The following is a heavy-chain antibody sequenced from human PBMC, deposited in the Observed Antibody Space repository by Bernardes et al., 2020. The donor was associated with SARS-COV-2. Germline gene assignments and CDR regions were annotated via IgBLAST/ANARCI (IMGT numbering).Heavy chain of an antibody. CDR3: AHTKGVGAFDI. J-gene: IGHJ3*02. CDR1: GFSLSTSGVG. D-gene: IGHD2-8*01. CDR2: IYWNDDK. V-gene: IGHV2-5*01. Sequence: SGPTLVKPTQTLTLTCTFSGFSLSTSGVGVGWIRQPPGKALEWLALIYWNDDKRYSPSLKSRLTITKDTAKNQVVLTMTNMDPVDTATYYCAHTKGVGAFDIWGQGTMVTVSS.